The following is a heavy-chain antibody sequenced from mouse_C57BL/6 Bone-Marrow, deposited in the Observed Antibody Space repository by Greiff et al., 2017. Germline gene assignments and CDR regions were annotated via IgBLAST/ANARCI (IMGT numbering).Heavy chain of an antibody. CDR3: ARKAYYYGSSYWYFDV. CDR2: ISSVSSTI. J-gene: IGHJ1*03. Sequence: EVNVVESGGGLVKPGGSLKLSCAASGFTFSDYGMHWVRQAPEKGLEWVAYISSVSSTIYYADTVKGRFTISRDNAKNTLFLQMTSLRSEDTAMYYCARKAYYYGSSYWYFDVWGTGTTVTVSS. CDR1: GFTFSDYG. D-gene: IGHD1-1*01. V-gene: IGHV5-17*01.